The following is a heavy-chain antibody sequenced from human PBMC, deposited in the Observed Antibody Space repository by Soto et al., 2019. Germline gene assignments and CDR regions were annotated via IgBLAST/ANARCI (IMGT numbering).Heavy chain of an antibody. CDR1: GGTLSSYA. V-gene: IGHV1-69*13. CDR2: IIPIFGTA. J-gene: IGHJ4*02. D-gene: IGHD3-3*01. CDR3: ASAYDFWSGFDY. Sequence: GASVKVSCKASGGTLSSYAISWVRQAPGQGLEWMGGIIPIFGTANYAQKFQGRVTITADESTSTAYMELSSLRSEDTAVYYCASAYDFWSGFDYWGQGTLVTVSS.